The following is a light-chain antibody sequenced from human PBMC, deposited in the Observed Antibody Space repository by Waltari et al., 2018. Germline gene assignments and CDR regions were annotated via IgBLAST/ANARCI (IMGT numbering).Light chain of an antibody. J-gene: IGKJ3*01. CDR2: AAS. V-gene: IGKV1-39*01. CDR3: QQSYTATFT. Sequence: DIQMTQSPSSLSASAGDRITITCRASRDISGYLDWYQQKPGKPPKLLIYAASTLQSGVSSRFSGSGSGSDCTLTISSLQPEDFATYYCQQSYTATFTFGPGTQVDI. CDR1: RDISGY.